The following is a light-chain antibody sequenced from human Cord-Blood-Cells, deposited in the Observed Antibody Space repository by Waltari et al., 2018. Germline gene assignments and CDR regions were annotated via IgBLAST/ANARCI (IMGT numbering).Light chain of an antibody. Sequence: DILMTQSPDSLAVSLGERATIKCKSSQSVLYSSNNKNYLAWYQQKPGQPPKLLIYWASTRESGVPDRFSGSGSGTDFTLTISSLQAEDVAVYYCQQYYSTPYTFGQGTKLEIK. CDR3: QQYYSTPYT. V-gene: IGKV4-1*01. CDR2: WAS. CDR1: QSVLYSSNNKNY. J-gene: IGKJ2*01.